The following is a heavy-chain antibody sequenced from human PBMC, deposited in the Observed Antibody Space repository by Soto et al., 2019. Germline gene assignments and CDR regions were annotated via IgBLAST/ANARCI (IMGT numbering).Heavy chain of an antibody. CDR1: GGSFSGYY. J-gene: IGHJ4*02. Sequence: QVQLQQWGAGLLKPSETLSLTCGVYGGSFSGYYWSWIRQSPGKGLEWIGEINHTGRTNYNLAFKSRVTISVDTSKHQLSLKVSSVTAADTAVYYCARGMYSSSWLSPIDYWGQGTLVTVSS. V-gene: IGHV4-34*01. D-gene: IGHD6-13*01. CDR2: INHTGRT. CDR3: ARGMYSSSWLSPIDY.